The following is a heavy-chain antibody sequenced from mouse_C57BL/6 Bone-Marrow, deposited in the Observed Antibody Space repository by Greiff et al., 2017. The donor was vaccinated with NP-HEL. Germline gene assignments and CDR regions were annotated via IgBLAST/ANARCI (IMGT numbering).Heavy chain of an antibody. CDR2: ISSGGDYI. J-gene: IGHJ2*01. Sequence: EVQRVESGEGLVKPGGSLKLSCAASGFTFSSYAMSWVRQTPEKRLEWVAYISSGGDYIYYADTVKGRFTISRDNARNTLYLQMSSLKSEDTAMYYCTRGLRRRGYFDYWGQGTTLTVSS. V-gene: IGHV5-9-1*02. CDR1: GFTFSSYA. D-gene: IGHD1-1*01. CDR3: TRGLRRRGYFDY.